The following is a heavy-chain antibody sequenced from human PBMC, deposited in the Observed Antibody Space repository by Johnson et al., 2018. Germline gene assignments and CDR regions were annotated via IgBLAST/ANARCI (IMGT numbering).Heavy chain of an antibody. CDR1: GFTFSRYG. CDR3: AKDPGLQAISGAFDI. Sequence: QVQLVESGGGVVQPGRSLRLSCAASGFTFSRYGMHWVRQAPGKGLEWMAVISYDGSNTYYVDSVKGRFPISRDNSKNTLYLQMNSLRAEDTAVYYCAKDPGLQAISGAFDIWGQGTMVTVSS. J-gene: IGHJ3*02. CDR2: ISYDGSNT. D-gene: IGHD3-16*01. V-gene: IGHV3-30*18.